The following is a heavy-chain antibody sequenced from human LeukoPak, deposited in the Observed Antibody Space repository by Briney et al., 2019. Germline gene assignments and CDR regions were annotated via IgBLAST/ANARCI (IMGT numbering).Heavy chain of an antibody. CDR1: GFTVGSNY. CDR3: AKDHRPQWRDENWFDP. J-gene: IGHJ5*02. V-gene: IGHV3-66*02. Sequence: GGSLRLSCAASGFTVGSNYMSWVRQAPGKGLEWVSVIYSGGSTYYADSVKGRFTISRDNSKNTLYLQMNSLRAEDTAVYYCAKDHRPQWRDENWFDPWGQGTLVTVSS. D-gene: IGHD6-19*01. CDR2: IYSGGST.